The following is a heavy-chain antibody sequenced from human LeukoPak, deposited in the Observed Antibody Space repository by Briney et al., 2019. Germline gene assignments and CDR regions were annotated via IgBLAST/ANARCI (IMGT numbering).Heavy chain of an antibody. CDR1: GFTFNNYG. D-gene: IGHD3-9*01. J-gene: IGHJ5*02. CDR3: AKNVGLRYFDWLTS. V-gene: IGHV3-30*02. Sequence: GGSLRLSCAASGFTFNNYGMHWVRQAPGKGLEWVAFIRYDGSNKYYADSVKGRFTISRDNSKNTLYLQMNSLRAKDTAVYYCAKNVGLRYFDWLTSWGQGTLVTVSS. CDR2: IRYDGSNK.